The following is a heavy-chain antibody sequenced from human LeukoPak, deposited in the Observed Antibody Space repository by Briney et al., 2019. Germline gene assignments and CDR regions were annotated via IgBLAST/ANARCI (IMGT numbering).Heavy chain of an antibody. CDR2: ISYDGSNK. CDR1: GFTFSSYG. J-gene: IGHJ4*02. CDR3: ARSTNSSGYYSFGY. D-gene: IGHD3-22*01. V-gene: IGHV3-30*03. Sequence: PGGSLRLSCAASGFTFSSYGMHWVRQAPGKGLEWVAVISYDGSNKYYADSVKGRFTISRDNSKNTLYLQMNSLRAEDTAVYYCARSTNSSGYYSFGYWGQGTLVTVSS.